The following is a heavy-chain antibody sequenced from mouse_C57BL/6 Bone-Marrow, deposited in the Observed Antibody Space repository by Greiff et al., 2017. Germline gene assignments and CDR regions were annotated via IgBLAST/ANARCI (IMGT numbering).Heavy chain of an antibody. V-gene: IGHV5-9-1*02. J-gene: IGHJ3*01. D-gene: IGHD1-1*01. CDR1: GFTFSSYA. CDR2: ISSGGDYI. Sequence: EVKVVESGEGLVKPGGSLKLSCAASGFTFSSYAMSWVRQTPEKRLEWVAYISSGGDYIYYADTVKGRFTISRDNARNTLYLQISSLKSEDTAMYYCTRDYYYGSSPFAYWGQGTLVTVSA. CDR3: TRDYYYGSSPFAY.